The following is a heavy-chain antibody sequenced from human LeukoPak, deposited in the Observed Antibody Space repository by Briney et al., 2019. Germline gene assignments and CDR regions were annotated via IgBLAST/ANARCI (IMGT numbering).Heavy chain of an antibody. CDR1: GYTFTSYG. J-gene: IGHJ4*02. CDR2: ISAYNGNT. CDR3: AGVGHSGYGWYIAY. D-gene: IGHD5-12*01. Sequence: ASVRLSCKASGYTFTSYGISWVRQAPGQGLEWMGWISAYNGNTNYAQKLQGRVTITTDTSTTTAYMKLRCLRSDDTAVYYCAGVGHSGYGWYIAYRGQGTLVTVSS. V-gene: IGHV1-18*04.